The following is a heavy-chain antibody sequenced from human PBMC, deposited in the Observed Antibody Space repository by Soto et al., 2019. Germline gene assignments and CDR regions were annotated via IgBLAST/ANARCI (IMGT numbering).Heavy chain of an antibody. J-gene: IGHJ6*02. Sequence: QVQLVESGGGVVQPGRSLRLSCAASGFTFSSYGMHWVRQAPGKGLEWVAVISYDGSNKYYADSVKGRFTISRDNSKNTLYLQMNSQRAEDTAEYYYAKDSMPYYDFWSGPYYYYGMDVWGQGTTVTVSS. V-gene: IGHV3-30*18. CDR2: ISYDGSNK. D-gene: IGHD3-3*01. CDR1: GFTFSSYG. CDR3: AKDSMPYYDFWSGPYYYYGMDV.